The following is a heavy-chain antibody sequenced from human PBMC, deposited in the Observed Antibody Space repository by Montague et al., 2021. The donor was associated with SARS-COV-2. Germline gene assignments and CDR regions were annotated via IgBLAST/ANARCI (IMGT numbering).Heavy chain of an antibody. CDR3: AREFPGDYGYYYYYSMDV. V-gene: IGHV3-48*01. CDR2: TI. J-gene: IGHJ6*03. D-gene: IGHD4/OR15-4a*01. Sequence: TIWHADSVKGRFTISRDDPKNTLYLQMASLRVEDTAVYFCAREFPGDYGYYYYYSMDVWGKGTTVTVSS.